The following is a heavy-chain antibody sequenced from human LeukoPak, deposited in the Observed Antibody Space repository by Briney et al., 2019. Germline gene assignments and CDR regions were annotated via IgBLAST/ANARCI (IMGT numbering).Heavy chain of an antibody. CDR2: INHSGST. Sequence: PSETLSLTCAVYGGSFSGYYWSWIRQPPGKGLEWIGEINHSGSTNYNPSLKSRVTISVDTSKNQFSLKLSSVTAADTAVYYCARGPGVVVPAAHPYYYMDVWGKGTTVTVSS. V-gene: IGHV4-34*01. D-gene: IGHD2-2*01. CDR1: GGSFSGYY. CDR3: ARGPGVVVPAAHPYYYMDV. J-gene: IGHJ6*03.